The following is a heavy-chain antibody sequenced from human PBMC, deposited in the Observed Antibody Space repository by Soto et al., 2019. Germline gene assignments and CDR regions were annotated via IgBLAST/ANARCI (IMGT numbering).Heavy chain of an antibody. Sequence: QLQLQESGPGLVKPSETLSLTCTVSGGSISSSSYYWGWIRQPPGKGLEWIGSMYYSGSTYYNPSLKSRVTLSVDRSKSQFSLKLISVTAADTAVYYCARHTPRDFWSGYPFDFWGQGTLVTVSS. CDR2: MYYSGST. V-gene: IGHV4-39*01. J-gene: IGHJ4*02. D-gene: IGHD3-3*01. CDR1: GGSISSSSYY. CDR3: ARHTPRDFWSGYPFDF.